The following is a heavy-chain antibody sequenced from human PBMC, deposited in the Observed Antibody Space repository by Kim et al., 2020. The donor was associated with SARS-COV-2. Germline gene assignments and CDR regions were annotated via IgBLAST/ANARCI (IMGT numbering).Heavy chain of an antibody. CDR3: ASRTITMVRGVITNNWFDP. D-gene: IGHD3-10*01. V-gene: IGHV1-69*13. J-gene: IGHJ5*02. CDR1: GGTFSSYA. CDR2: IIPIFGTA. Sequence: SVKVSCKASGGTFSSYAISWVRQAPGQGLEWMGGIIPIFGTANYAQKFQGRVTITADESTSTAYMELSSLRSEDTAVYYCASRTITMVRGVITNNWFDPWGQGTLVTVSS.